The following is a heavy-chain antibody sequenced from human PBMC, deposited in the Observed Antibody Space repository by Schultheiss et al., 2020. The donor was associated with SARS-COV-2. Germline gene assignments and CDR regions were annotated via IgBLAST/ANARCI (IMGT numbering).Heavy chain of an antibody. CDR3: ARTDIVVVPAAPRGRAFDI. V-gene: IGHV3-30-3*01. D-gene: IGHD2-2*01. Sequence: GGSLRLSCAASGFTFSSYAMHWVRQAPGKGLEWVAVISYDGSNKYYADSVKGRFTISRDNSKNTLYLQMNSLRAEDTAVYYCARTDIVVVPAAPRGRAFDIWGQGTMVTVSS. CDR2: ISYDGSNK. CDR1: GFTFSSYA. J-gene: IGHJ3*02.